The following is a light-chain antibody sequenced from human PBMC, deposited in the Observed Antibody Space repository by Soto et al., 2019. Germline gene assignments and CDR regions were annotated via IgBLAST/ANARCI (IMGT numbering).Light chain of an antibody. Sequence: EIVLTQSPATLSLSPGERATPSCRASQSVSSYLAWYQQIPGQAPRILIYDASNRDTGIPDRFSGGGSGTDFTLTISRLEPEDFEIYYCQQRSNLPPTFGQGTRLEIK. CDR2: DAS. V-gene: IGKV3-11*01. CDR3: QQRSNLPPT. CDR1: QSVSSY. J-gene: IGKJ5*01.